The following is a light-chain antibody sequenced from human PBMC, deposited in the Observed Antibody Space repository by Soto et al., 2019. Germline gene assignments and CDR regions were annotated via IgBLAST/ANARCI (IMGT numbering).Light chain of an antibody. J-gene: IGKJ5*01. V-gene: IGKV3-11*01. Sequence: EIVLTQSPATLSLSPGERATLSCRASQSVSSYLAWYQQKPCQAPRLLIYDASNRATGIPARFSGSGSGTDFTLTISSLEPEDFAVYYCHQRSNWPPITFGQGTRLEIK. CDR1: QSVSSY. CDR2: DAS. CDR3: HQRSNWPPIT.